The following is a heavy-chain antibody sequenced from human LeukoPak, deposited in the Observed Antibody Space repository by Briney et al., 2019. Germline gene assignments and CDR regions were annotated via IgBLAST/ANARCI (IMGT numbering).Heavy chain of an antibody. V-gene: IGHV3-74*01. J-gene: IGHJ4*02. D-gene: IGHD3-16*01. CDR2: INSDGSIT. CDR3: VRWGGGGTQDY. CDR1: GFTFSSHW. Sequence: GGSLRLSCAASGFTFSSHWMHWGRQGPGKGLVWVSRINSDGSITNYADSVKGRFTISRDNAKNTLDLQMNSLRAEDSAVYYCVRWGGGGTQDYWGQGTLVTVSS.